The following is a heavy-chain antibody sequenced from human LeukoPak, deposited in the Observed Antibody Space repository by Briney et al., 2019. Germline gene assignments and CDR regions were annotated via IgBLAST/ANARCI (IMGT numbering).Heavy chain of an antibody. V-gene: IGHV1-69*01. CDR2: IIPIFGTA. CDR3: ARTGVGMRWLQFHY. D-gene: IGHD5-24*01. J-gene: IGHJ4*02. CDR1: GGTFSSYA. Sequence: GSSVKVSCKASGGTFSSYAISWVRQAPGQGLEWMGGIIPIFGTANYAQKFQGRVTITADESTSTAYMELSSLRSEDTAVYYCARTGVGMRWLQFHYWGQGTLVTVSS.